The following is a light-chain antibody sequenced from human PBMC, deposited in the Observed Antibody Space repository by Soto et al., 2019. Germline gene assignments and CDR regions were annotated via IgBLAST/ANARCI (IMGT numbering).Light chain of an antibody. CDR3: QQYNTWPPIT. CDR1: QSVSTN. CDR2: GAS. J-gene: IGKJ5*01. Sequence: EIVMTQSPATLSVSPGQRATLSCRASQSVSTNLAWYQQKPCQAPRLLVYGASTRATGLPARFSGSGSGTDFTPTISSLQSEDFAVYYCQQYNTWPPITFGQGTRLEIK. V-gene: IGKV3-15*01.